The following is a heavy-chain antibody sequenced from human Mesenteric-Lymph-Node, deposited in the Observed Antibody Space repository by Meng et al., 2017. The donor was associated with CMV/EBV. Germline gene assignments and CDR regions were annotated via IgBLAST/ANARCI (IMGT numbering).Heavy chain of an antibody. CDR2: SSDSGGTK. Sequence: GGSLRLSCAVSGFTFNNFAMSWVRQAPGKRLEWVSASSDSGGTKSYADSVKGRFTISRDNSKNTPYLQMNSLRAEDTAIYYYAKSDCGSGGCKLIDHWGQGTLVTVSS. CDR3: AKSDCGSGGCKLIDH. D-gene: IGHD2-15*01. V-gene: IGHV3-23*01. J-gene: IGHJ4*02. CDR1: GFTFNNFA.